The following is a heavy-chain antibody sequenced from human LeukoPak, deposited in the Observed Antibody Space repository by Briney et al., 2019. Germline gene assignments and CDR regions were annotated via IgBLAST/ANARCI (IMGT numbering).Heavy chain of an antibody. CDR2: IIHIFGIA. CDR3: ARAAHTAMVTDGDWFVH. CDR1: GVTFSSYA. V-gene: IGHV1-69*04. Sequence: SVRLSCTASGVTFSSYAISWVRQAPGQGLEWMGRIIHIFGIANYAQKFKGRFTITADKSTNTAYMQLSSLRSEDTAVYYCARAAHTAMVTDGDWFVHWGQGTLVTVSS. J-gene: IGHJ5*02. D-gene: IGHD5-18*01.